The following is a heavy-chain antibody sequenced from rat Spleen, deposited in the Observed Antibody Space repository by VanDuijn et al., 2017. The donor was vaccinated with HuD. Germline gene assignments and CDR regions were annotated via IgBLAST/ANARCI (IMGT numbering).Heavy chain of an antibody. J-gene: IGHJ2*01. Sequence: QVQLKESGPGLVQPSQTLSLTCTVSGFSLTSYHVSWVRQPPGKGLEWMGVIWGDGSTAYNSALKSRLSISRDTSKSQVFLKMSSLKTEDTATYYCARTANWEPFDYWGQGVMVTVSS. D-gene: IGHD5-1*01. CDR3: ARTANWEPFDY. CDR1: GFSLTSYH. CDR2: IWGDGST. V-gene: IGHV2-32*01.